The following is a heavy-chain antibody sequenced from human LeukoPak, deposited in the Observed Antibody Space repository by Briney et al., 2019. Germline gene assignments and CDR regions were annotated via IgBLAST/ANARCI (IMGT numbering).Heavy chain of an antibody. Sequence: KPSETLSLTCTVSGYSISSGYYWGWIRQPPGKGLEWIGSIYHSGSTYYNPSLKSRVTISVDTSKNQFSLKLSSVTAADTAVYYCARHYYDHWRGPFDYWGQGTLVTVSS. CDR3: ARHYYDHWRGPFDY. D-gene: IGHD3-22*01. CDR1: GYSISSGYY. CDR2: IYHSGST. V-gene: IGHV4-38-2*02. J-gene: IGHJ4*02.